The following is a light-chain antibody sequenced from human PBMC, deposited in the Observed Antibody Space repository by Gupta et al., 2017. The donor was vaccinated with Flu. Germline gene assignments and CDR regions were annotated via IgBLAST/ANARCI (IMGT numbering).Light chain of an antibody. V-gene: IGKV1-39*01. Sequence: DIQMTQSPSSLSASVGDRVTITCRASQSISSYLNWYQQKPGKAPKLLTYAASSVQSGVPSRFSGSGSGTDFTLTISRLQPEDFATYYCQQSYSTPYSFGQGTKLEIK. J-gene: IGKJ2*03. CDR1: QSISSY. CDR3: QQSYSTPYS. CDR2: AAS.